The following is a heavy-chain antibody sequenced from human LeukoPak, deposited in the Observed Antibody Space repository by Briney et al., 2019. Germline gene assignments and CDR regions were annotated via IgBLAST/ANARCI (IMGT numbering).Heavy chain of an antibody. Sequence: GGSLRLSCAASGLSFSSFAMSWVRQGPARGLEWVSSIRGNGGTFYADSVKGRFTLSSDSSRNTVYFQLNNMRVEDTAIYYCAKASWVSSTDAVRWGQGTLVTVSS. CDR1: GLSFSSFA. J-gene: IGHJ4*02. CDR2: IRGNGGT. CDR3: AKASWVSSTDAVR. V-gene: IGHV3-23*01. D-gene: IGHD6-19*01.